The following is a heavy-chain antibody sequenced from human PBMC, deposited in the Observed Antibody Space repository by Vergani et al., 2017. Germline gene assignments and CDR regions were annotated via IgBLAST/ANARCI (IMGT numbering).Heavy chain of an antibody. D-gene: IGHD2-15*01. CDR2: INPNSGGT. CDR1: GYTFTGYY. Sequence: QVQLVQSGAEVKKPGASVKVSCKASGYTFTGYYMHWVRQAPGQGLEWMGWINPNSGGTNYAQKFEGRVTMTRDTSISTAYMELSRLRSDDTAVYYCARDEIVVVAATPSSAFDYWGQGTLVTVSS. CDR3: ARDEIVVVAATPSSAFDY. J-gene: IGHJ4*02. V-gene: IGHV1-2*02.